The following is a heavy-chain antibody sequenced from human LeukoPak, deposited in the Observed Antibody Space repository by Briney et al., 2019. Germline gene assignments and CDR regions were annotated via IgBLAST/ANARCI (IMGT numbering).Heavy chain of an antibody. J-gene: IGHJ4*02. D-gene: IGHD3-10*01. CDR3: ARDIGSYYDY. CDR2: IKPDGSDK. V-gene: IGHV3-7*01. CDR1: GFTFSSYW. Sequence: GGSLRLSCAASGFTFSSYWMSWVRQAPGKELEWVANIKPDGSDKYYVDSVKGRFTISRDNAKNSLYLQMNSLRAEDTAVYYCARDIGSYYDYWGQGILVTVSS.